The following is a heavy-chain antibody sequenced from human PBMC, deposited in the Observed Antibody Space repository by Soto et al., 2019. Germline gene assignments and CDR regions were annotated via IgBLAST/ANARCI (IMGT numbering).Heavy chain of an antibody. CDR3: ARCLGTGYSGYDDY. D-gene: IGHD5-12*01. J-gene: IGHJ4*02. CDR1: GFTFSSYE. Sequence: GGSLRLSCAASGFTFSSYEMNWVRQAPGKGLEWVSYISSSGSTIYYADSVKGRFTISRDNAKNSLYLQMNSLRAEDTAVYYCARCLGTGYSGYDDYWGQGTLVTVSS. V-gene: IGHV3-48*03. CDR2: ISSSGSTI.